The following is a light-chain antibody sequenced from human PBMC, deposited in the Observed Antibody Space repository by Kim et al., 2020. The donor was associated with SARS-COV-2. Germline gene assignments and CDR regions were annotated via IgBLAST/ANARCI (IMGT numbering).Light chain of an antibody. V-gene: IGLV1-47*01. CDR3: AAWDDSLSGYVV. CDR1: SSNIGSNY. Sequence: RVTISCSGSSSNIGSNYVSWYQQLPGTAPKLLIYTNNQRPSGVPDRFSGSKSGTSASLAISGLRSEDEADYYCAAWDDSLSGYVVFGGGTQLTVL. CDR2: TNN. J-gene: IGLJ2*01.